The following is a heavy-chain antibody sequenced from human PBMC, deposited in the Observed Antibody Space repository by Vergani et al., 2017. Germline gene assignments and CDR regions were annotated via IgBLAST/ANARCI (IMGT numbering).Heavy chain of an antibody. V-gene: IGHV3-21*01. CDR2: ISSSSSYI. CDR3: ARQSSSVNGAYYYYGMDV. Sequence: EVQLVESGGGLVKPGGSLRLSCAASGFTFSSYSMNWVRQAPGKGLEWVSSISSSSSYIYYADSVKGRFTISRDNAKNSLYLQMNSLRAEDTAVYYCARQSSSVNGAYYYYGMDVWGQGTTVTVSS. D-gene: IGHD6-13*01. CDR1: GFTFSSYS. J-gene: IGHJ6*02.